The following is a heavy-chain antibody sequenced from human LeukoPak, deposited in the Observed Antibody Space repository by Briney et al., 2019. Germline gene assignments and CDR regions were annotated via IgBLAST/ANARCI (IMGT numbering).Heavy chain of an antibody. V-gene: IGHV3-23*01. D-gene: IGHD4-17*01. CDR3: AKDLYDDYGTGMDY. Sequence: GGSLRLSCAASGFTFSSYAMSWVRQAPGKGLEWVSAISGSGDSTYYADSVKGRFTISGDNSKNTLSLQMNSLRAEDTAVYYCAKDLYDDYGTGMDYWGQGTLVTVSS. J-gene: IGHJ4*02. CDR1: GFTFSSYA. CDR2: ISGSGDST.